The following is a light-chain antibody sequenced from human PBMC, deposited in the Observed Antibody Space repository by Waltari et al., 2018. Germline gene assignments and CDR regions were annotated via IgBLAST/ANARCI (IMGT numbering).Light chain of an antibody. V-gene: IGKV2-28*01. CDR3: MQSLQTLWT. J-gene: IGKJ1*01. CDR2: LGS. CDR1: QSLQHRNGNNY. Sequence: DIVVTQSPLSLPVTPGEPASISCRTSQSLQHRNGNNYLDWYLQKPGQSPQLLIYLGSNRASGVPDRFSGSGSGTDFTLRISRVEAEDVGVYYCMQSLQTLWTFGPGTKVEIK.